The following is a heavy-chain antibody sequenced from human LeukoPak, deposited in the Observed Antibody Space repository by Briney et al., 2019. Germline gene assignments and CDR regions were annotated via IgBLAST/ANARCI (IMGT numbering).Heavy chain of an antibody. CDR2: IYSGGST. CDR1: GFTDSSNY. D-gene: IGHD5-18*01. J-gene: IGHJ4*02. Sequence: GRSLRLSCAASGFTDSSNYMSWVRQAPGKGLEWVSVIYSGGSTYYADSVKGRFTISRDNSKNTLSLQMNSLRVEDTAVYYCATLFVATAPPDYWGQGTLVTVSS. V-gene: IGHV3-66*01. CDR3: ATLFVATAPPDY.